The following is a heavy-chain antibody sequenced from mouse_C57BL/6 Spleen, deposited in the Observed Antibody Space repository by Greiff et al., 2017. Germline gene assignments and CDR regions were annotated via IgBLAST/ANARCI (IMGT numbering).Heavy chain of an antibody. CDR3: ARDRDDGSYAMDY. V-gene: IGHV5-16*01. CDR1: GFTFSDYY. Sequence: EVQLVESEGGLVQPGSSMKLSCTASGFTFSDYYMAWVRQVPEKGLEWVANINYDGSSTYYLDSLKSRFIISGDNAKNILYLQMSSLKSEDTATYYCARDRDDGSYAMDYWGQGTSVTVSS. J-gene: IGHJ4*01. CDR2: INYDGSST. D-gene: IGHD2-3*01.